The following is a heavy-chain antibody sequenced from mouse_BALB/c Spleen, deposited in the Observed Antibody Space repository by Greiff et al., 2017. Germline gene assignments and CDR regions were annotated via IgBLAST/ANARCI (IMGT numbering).Heavy chain of an antibody. D-gene: IGHD2-14*01. CDR2: IDPENGNT. Sequence: VQLKESGAELVRPGALVKLSCKASGFNIKDYYMHWVKQRPEQGLEWIGWIDPENGNTIYDPKFQGKASITADTSSNTAYLQLSSLTSEDTAVYYCAREVRRGAMDYWGQGTSVTVSS. J-gene: IGHJ4*01. CDR3: AREVRRGAMDY. CDR1: GFNIKDYY. V-gene: IGHV14-1*02.